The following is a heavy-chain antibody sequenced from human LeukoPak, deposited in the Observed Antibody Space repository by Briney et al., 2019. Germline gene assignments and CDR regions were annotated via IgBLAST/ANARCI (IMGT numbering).Heavy chain of an antibody. CDR1: GGTFSSYA. Sequence: GASVKVPCKASGGTFSSYAISWVRQAPGQGLEWMGGIIPIFGTANYAQKFQGRVTITADESTSTAYMELSSLRSEDTAVYYCARERGMIVSLDYWGQGTLVTVSS. D-gene: IGHD3-22*01. J-gene: IGHJ4*02. V-gene: IGHV1-69*13. CDR3: ARERGMIVSLDY. CDR2: IIPIFGTA.